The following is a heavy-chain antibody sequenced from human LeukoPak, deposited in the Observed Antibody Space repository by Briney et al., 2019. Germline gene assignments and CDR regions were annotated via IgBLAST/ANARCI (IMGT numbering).Heavy chain of an antibody. V-gene: IGHV4-59*01. D-gene: IGHD5-24*01. CDR2: IYYSGST. J-gene: IGHJ4*02. Sequence: PSETLSLTCTVSGGSIGTYYWTWIRQPPGKGLEWIGYIYYSGSTSYNPSLKSRVTISVDTSKNQFSLKLSSETAADTAVYYCARGARRDGYSPFDNWGQGTLVTVSS. CDR3: ARGARRDGYSPFDN. CDR1: GGSIGTYY.